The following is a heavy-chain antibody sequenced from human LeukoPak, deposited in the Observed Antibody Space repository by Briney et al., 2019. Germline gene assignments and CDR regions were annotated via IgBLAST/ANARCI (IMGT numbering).Heavy chain of an antibody. J-gene: IGHJ4*02. CDR1: GGTFSSYA. V-gene: IGHV1-69*01. CDR3: ATELLMTTVTTFDY. Sequence: SVKVSCKASGGTFSSYAISWVRQAPGQGLEWMGGIIPIFGTANYAQKLQGRVTITADESTSTAYMELSSLRSEDTAVYYCATELLMTTVTTFDYWGQGTLVTVSS. CDR2: IIPIFGTA. D-gene: IGHD4-17*01.